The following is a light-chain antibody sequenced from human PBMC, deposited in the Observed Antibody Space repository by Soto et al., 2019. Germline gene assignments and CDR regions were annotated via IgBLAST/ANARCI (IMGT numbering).Light chain of an antibody. V-gene: IGKV3-20*01. CDR2: GAS. J-gene: IGKJ5*01. Sequence: MVLTNSPCTLSLSQLERATLSCVSSHSVINNYLAWYQQKPGQAPRLLIYGASNRATGIPDRFSGSGSGTDFTLTISRLEPEDFAVYYCQQDNNFPLTFGQGTRLEIK. CDR1: HSVINNY. CDR3: QQDNNFPLT.